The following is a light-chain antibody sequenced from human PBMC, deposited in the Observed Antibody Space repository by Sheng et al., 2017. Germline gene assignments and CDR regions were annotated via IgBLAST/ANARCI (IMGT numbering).Light chain of an antibody. CDR2: AAS. CDR1: QSINNY. V-gene: IGKV1-39*01. J-gene: IGKJ1*01. CDR3: QQSYSTPWT. Sequence: DIQMTQSPSSLSEYVGDRVTITCRASQSINNYLNWYQQKPGKAPTLLVYAASSLHTGVPSRFSGSGSGSDFTLTISSLQPEDFATYYCQQSYSTPWTFGPGTKVEIK.